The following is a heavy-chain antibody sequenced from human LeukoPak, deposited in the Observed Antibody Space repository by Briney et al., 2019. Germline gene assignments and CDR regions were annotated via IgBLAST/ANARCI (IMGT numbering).Heavy chain of an antibody. CDR3: ARYSSSWYGTFDY. V-gene: IGHV3-7*01. D-gene: IGHD6-13*01. CDR2: IKEDGSEI. CDR1: GFTFSNYW. J-gene: IGHJ4*02. Sequence: GGSLRLSCAASGFTFSNYWMNWVRQAPGKGPEWVANIKEDGSEIYYVDSVKGRFTISRDNAKNSLYLQMNSLRAEDTAVYCCARYSSSWYGTFDYWGQGTLVTVSS.